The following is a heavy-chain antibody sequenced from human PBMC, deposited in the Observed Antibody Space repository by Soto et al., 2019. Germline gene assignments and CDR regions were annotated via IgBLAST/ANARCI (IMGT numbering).Heavy chain of an antibody. CDR2: IYYSGNT. CDR3: ARLQGGAFDI. Sequence: NPSETLSLTCTVSGDSFSSGSYYWGWIRQPPGKGQEWIGNIYYSGNTFYNPSLKSRVTISVDTSKTQFSLNLSSMTAADTAVYYCARLQGGAFDIWGQGSMVTVSS. CDR1: GDSFSSGSYY. D-gene: IGHD2-15*01. V-gene: IGHV4-39*01. J-gene: IGHJ3*02.